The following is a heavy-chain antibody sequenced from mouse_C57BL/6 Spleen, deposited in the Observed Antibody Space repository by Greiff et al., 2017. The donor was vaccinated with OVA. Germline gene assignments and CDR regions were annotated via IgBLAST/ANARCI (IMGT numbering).Heavy chain of an antibody. CDR2: INPNNGGT. CDR1: GYTFTDYY. D-gene: IGHD1-1*01. Sequence: VQLQQSGPELVKPGASVKISCKASGYTFTDYYMNWVKQSHGKSLEWIGDINPNNGGTRYNQKFKGKATLTVDKSSSTAYMELRSLTSEDSAVYFCSRAIYYYASIYDAMDYWGQGTSVTVSS. CDR3: SRAIYYYASIYDAMDY. J-gene: IGHJ4*01. V-gene: IGHV1-26*01.